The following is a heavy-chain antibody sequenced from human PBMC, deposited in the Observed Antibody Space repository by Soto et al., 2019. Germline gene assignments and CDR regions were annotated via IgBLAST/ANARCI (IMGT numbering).Heavy chain of an antibody. Sequence: QVQLVQSGAEVKRPGDSVKVSCQASGYTFGHFYITWGRQAPGQGLEWMGAISPHNRNTNYAEKFRGRVTMTTDTSTTTAHMELSSLRAADPAVYYCARDEGGYDILTGYYEAPHFDPWGQGALVTVSS. J-gene: IGHJ5*02. CDR2: ISPHNRNT. V-gene: IGHV1-18*01. CDR1: GYTFGHFY. D-gene: IGHD3-9*01. CDR3: ARDEGGYDILTGYYEAPHFDP.